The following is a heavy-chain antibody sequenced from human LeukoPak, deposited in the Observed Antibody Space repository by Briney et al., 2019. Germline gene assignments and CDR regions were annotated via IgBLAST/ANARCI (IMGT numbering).Heavy chain of an antibody. J-gene: IGHJ5*02. CDR1: GYSISSGYY. V-gene: IGHV4-38-2*02. Sequence: SETLSLTCTVSGYSISSGYYWGWIRQPPGKGLEWIGSIYHSGSTYYNPSLKSRVTISVDTSKNQFSLKLSSVTAADTAVYYCARERVTFGGVIVLSWFDPWGQGTLVTVSS. CDR3: ARERVTFGGVIVLSWFDP. CDR2: IYHSGST. D-gene: IGHD3-16*02.